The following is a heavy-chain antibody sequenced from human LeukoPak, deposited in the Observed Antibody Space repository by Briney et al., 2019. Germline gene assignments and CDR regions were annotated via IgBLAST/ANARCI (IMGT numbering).Heavy chain of an antibody. Sequence: PGGSPRLSCAASGFTFSSYAMSWVRQAPGKGLEWVSAISGSGGSTYYADSVKGRFTISRDNSKNTLYLQMNSLRAEDTAVYYCAKAGLFGELLLYYFDYWGQGTLVTVSS. CDR3: AKAGLFGELLLYYFDY. CDR2: ISGSGGST. CDR1: GFTFSSYA. D-gene: IGHD3-10*01. J-gene: IGHJ4*02. V-gene: IGHV3-23*01.